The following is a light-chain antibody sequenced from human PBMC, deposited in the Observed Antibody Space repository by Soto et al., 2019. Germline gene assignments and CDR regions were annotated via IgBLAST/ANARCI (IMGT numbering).Light chain of an antibody. Sequence: QSVLTQPASVSGSPGQSITISCTGTSSDVGSYNLVSLYQQHPGKAPKLIIFEVSKRPSGVSDRFSGSKSGNTASLTISGLQAEDDADFYCCSYATSSYVFGTGTKLTVL. CDR1: SSDVGSYNL. CDR2: EVS. J-gene: IGLJ1*01. V-gene: IGLV2-23*02. CDR3: CSYATSSYV.